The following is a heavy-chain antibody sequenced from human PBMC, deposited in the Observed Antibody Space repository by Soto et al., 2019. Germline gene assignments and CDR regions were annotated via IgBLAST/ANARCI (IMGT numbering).Heavy chain of an antibody. CDR2: IWSDGNNR. V-gene: IGHV3-33*01. CDR3: VRGDNWNDEASDY. J-gene: IGHJ4*02. CDR1: GFMFNNHG. D-gene: IGHD1-1*01. Sequence: QVQLVESGGGVVQPGRSLRLSCAASGFMFNNHGMHWVRQAPGKGLEWVAVIWSDGNNRYYADSVKGQFTISRDNSKNMLYLQMNSLRGEDTAVYYCVRGDNWNDEASDYWGQGTLVTVSS.